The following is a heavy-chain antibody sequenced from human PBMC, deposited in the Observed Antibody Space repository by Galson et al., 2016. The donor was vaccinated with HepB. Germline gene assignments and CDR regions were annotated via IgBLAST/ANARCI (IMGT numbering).Heavy chain of an antibody. Sequence: SVKVSCKASGYTFINYGINWVRQAPGQGLEWMGRINIKNGNTTYGEKFQGRVTMTTNTPSSTAYMELRSLRSDDTAVYYCARDRGTDTRWESPFESGLDYWGQGPLVTVSS. J-gene: IGHJ4*02. CDR3: ARDRGTDTRWESPFESGLDY. CDR2: INIKNGNT. D-gene: IGHD1-26*01. V-gene: IGHV1-18*01. CDR1: GYTFINYG.